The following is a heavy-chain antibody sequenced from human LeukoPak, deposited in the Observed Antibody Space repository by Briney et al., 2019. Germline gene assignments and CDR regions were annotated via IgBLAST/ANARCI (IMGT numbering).Heavy chain of an antibody. CDR1: GFAFSSYT. V-gene: IGHV3-21*01. CDR2: ISSGSTYI. Sequence: GGSLRLSCAASGFAFSSYTMNWDRQAPGKGLEWVSSISSGSTYIYYADSVKGRFTISRDNAKNSLHLQMNSLRAEDTAVYYCARTGSSVHFDYWGQGTLVTVSS. D-gene: IGHD2-15*01. J-gene: IGHJ4*02. CDR3: ARTGSSVHFDY.